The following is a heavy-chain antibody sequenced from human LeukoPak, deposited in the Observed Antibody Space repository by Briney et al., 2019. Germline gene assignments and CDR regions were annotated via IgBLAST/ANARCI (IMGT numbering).Heavy chain of an antibody. V-gene: IGHV4-30-2*01. Sequence: SETLSLTCTVSGGSICSGGYYWSWIRQPPGKGLEWIGYIYHSGSTYYNPSLKSRVTISVDRSKNQFSLKLSSVTAADTAVYYCARARAVYSSSSPYFDYWGQGTLVTVSS. CDR1: GGSICSGGYY. CDR2: IYHSGST. J-gene: IGHJ4*02. D-gene: IGHD6-6*01. CDR3: ARARAVYSSSSPYFDY.